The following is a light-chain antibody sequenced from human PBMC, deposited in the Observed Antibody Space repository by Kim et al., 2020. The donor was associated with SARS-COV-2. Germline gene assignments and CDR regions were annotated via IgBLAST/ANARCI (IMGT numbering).Light chain of an antibody. J-gene: IGLJ3*02. CDR1: SSAAGAYNY. CDR3: ISYTTSSTWV. CDR2: GVS. V-gene: IGLV2-14*03. Sequence: QSALTQPASVSGSPGQSITISCTGISSAAGAYNYVSWYQQHPGKAPKLMIYGVSNRPSGVSYRFSGSKSGNTASLTISGLQAEDEADYYCISYTTSSTWVFGGVTKLTVL.